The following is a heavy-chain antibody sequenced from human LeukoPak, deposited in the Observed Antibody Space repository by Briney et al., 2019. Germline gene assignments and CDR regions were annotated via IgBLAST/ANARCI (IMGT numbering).Heavy chain of an antibody. J-gene: IGHJ4*02. Sequence: PGGSLRLFRAASGFTYSSYSMNCVRQAPAKGPEWVTYISSSSSTIYYADSVKGRFTISRDNAKNSLYLQINSLRAEDTAVYYCARDVDDSSGYYYWGQGTLVTVSS. V-gene: IGHV3-48*01. CDR1: GFTYSSYS. CDR2: ISSSSSTI. D-gene: IGHD3-22*01. CDR3: ARDVDDSSGYYY.